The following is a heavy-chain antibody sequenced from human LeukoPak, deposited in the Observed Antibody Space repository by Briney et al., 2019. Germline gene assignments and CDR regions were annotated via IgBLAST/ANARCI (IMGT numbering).Heavy chain of an antibody. CDR1: GFTFSRHW. V-gene: IGHV3-7*01. CDR2: IKQDGSEK. Sequence: PGGSLRLSCTASGFTFSRHWMHWVRQAPEKGLEWVANIKQDGSEKYYVDSVKGRFTISRDNAKNSLYLQMSSLRAEDTAVYYCARRGGSGSPIDYWGQGTLVTVSS. CDR3: ARRGGSGSPIDY. D-gene: IGHD3-10*01. J-gene: IGHJ4*02.